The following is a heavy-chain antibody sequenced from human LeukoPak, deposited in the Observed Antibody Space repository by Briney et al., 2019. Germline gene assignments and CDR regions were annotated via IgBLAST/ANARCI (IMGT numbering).Heavy chain of an antibody. CDR1: GFTFSSYS. Sequence: GGSLRLSCAASGFTFSSYSMNWVRQAPGKGLEWVSFISSSSSTIYYADSVKGRFTISRDNAKNSLYLQMNSLRAEDTAVYYRARDRGGSYSAIDYWGQGTLVTVSS. CDR3: ARDRGGSYSAIDY. CDR2: ISSSSSTI. V-gene: IGHV3-48*04. D-gene: IGHD1-26*01. J-gene: IGHJ4*02.